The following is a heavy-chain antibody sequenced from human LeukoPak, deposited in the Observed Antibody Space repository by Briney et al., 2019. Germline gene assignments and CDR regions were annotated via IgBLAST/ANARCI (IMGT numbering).Heavy chain of an antibody. CDR3: ARGGGNFDY. Sequence: GGSLRLSCAASEFTFSSYTLNWVRQAPGKGLEWVSSISSTSTYISYADSAKGRFTISRDNVQNTLYLYMNSLRAEDTAEYCCARGGGNFDYWGQGTLVTVSS. J-gene: IGHJ4*02. V-gene: IGHV3-21*01. CDR2: ISSTSTYI. D-gene: IGHD2-15*01. CDR1: EFTFSSYT.